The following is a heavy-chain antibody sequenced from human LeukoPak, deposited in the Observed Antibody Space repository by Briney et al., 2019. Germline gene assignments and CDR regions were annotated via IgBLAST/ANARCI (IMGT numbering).Heavy chain of an antibody. Sequence: ASVTVSFKASGYTFTIYYMHWVRQAPGQGLEWMGIINPSGGSTSYAQKFQGRVTMTRDMSTSTVYMELSSLRSEDTAVYYCARDRGSGTLDVWGKGTTVTVSS. CDR3: ARDRGSGTLDV. V-gene: IGHV1-46*01. J-gene: IGHJ6*04. CDR1: GYTFTIYY. D-gene: IGHD6-13*01. CDR2: INPSGGST.